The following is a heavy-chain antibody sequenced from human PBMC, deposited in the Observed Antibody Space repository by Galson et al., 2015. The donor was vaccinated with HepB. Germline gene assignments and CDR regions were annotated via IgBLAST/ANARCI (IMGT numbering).Heavy chain of an antibody. D-gene: IGHD6-19*01. J-gene: IGHJ4*02. V-gene: IGHV3-13*04. CDR2: IGIAGGT. CDR3: ARVRSGWSFDY. Sequence: LRLSCAASGFTFSSYDMHWVRQAAGKGLEWVSGIGIAGGTYYPGSVKGRFTISRENAKNSLYLQMNSLRAGDTAVYYCARVRSGWSFDYWGQGTLVTVSS. CDR1: GFTFSSYD.